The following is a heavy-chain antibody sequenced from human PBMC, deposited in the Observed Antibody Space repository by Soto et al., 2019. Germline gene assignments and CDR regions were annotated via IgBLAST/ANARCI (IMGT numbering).Heavy chain of an antibody. CDR1: GGSISGSSYY. CDR2: IYYSGNT. D-gene: IGHD6-19*01. J-gene: IGHJ4*02. V-gene: IGHV4-39*01. CDR3: ARQHTITMAGTDYFDF. Sequence: PSETLSLTCPVSGGSISGSSYYWGWIRQPPGKGLEWLGSIYYSGNTYYNPSLKSRVTISVDKSKNQFSLNVSSVTAADTAVYYCARQHTITMAGTDYFDFWGQGILVTVSS.